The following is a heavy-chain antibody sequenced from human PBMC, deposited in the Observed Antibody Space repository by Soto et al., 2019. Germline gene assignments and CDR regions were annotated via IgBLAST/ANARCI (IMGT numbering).Heavy chain of an antibody. V-gene: IGHV3-7*01. J-gene: IGHJ4*02. D-gene: IGHD2-8*02. CDR3: ARETGFLPTLRYCNSPTCPEDY. CDR1: GFTFSNYW. Sequence: EVQLVESGGGLVQPGGSLRLSCAASGFTFSNYWMTWVRQAPGKGLEWVANIKQDGGEKYYLDSVKGRFTISRDNAKNSLYLQMNSLRTEDTAVYYCARETGFLPTLRYCNSPTCPEDYGGQGALVTVSS. CDR2: IKQDGGEK.